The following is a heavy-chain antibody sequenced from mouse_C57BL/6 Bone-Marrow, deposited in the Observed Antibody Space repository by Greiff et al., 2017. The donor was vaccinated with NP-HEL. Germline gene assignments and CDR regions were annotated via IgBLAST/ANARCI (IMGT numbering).Heavy chain of an antibody. J-gene: IGHJ1*03. CDR1: GFTFSDYG. CDR3: ARGTTVVASYWYFDV. V-gene: IGHV5-17*01. Sequence: EVMLVESGGGLVKPGGSLKLSCAASGFTFSDYGMHWVRQAPEKGLEWVAYISSGSSTIYYAATVKGRFTISRDNAKNTLFLQMTRLRSEDTAMYYCARGTTVVASYWYFDVWGTGTTVTVSS. CDR2: ISSGSSTI. D-gene: IGHD1-1*01.